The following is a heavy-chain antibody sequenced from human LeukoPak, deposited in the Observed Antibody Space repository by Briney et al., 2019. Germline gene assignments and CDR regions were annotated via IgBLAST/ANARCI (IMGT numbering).Heavy chain of an antibody. Sequence: SQTLSPTCTVSGGSISSGGYYWSRIRQHPGKGLEWIGYIYYSGSTYYNPSLKSRVTISVDTSKNQFSLKLSSVTAADTAVYYCARATVTYYYGMDVWGQGTTVTVSS. D-gene: IGHD4-17*01. CDR1: GGSISSGGYY. J-gene: IGHJ6*02. CDR2: IYYSGST. V-gene: IGHV4-31*03. CDR3: ARATVTYYYGMDV.